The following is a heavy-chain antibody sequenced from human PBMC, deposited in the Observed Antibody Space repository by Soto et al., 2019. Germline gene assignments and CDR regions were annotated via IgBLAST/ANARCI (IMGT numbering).Heavy chain of an antibody. D-gene: IGHD5-18*01. CDR2: IYHSGTT. V-gene: IGHV4-30-4*01. J-gene: IGHJ5*02. CDR3: ARGRGYSYGLDP. CDR1: GGSISSYY. Sequence: SETLSLTCTVSGGSISSYYWSWIRQPPGKGLEWIGYIYHSGTTYYSPSLKSRVAISLDTSKNQFSLSLSSVTAADTAVYYCARGRGYSYGLDPWGQGTLVTVSS.